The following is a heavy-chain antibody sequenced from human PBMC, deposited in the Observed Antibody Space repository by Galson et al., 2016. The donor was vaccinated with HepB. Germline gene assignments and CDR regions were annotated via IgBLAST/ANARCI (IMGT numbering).Heavy chain of an antibody. J-gene: IGHJ4*02. Sequence: PALVKPTQTLTLTCTFSGFSLSTSAMCVNWIRQPPGKALEWLALIDWDDDKYYSTSLKTRLTISKDTSKNQVVLTMTSLDPVDTATYYCARGRLTRASWYYFDYWGQGIMVTVSS. D-gene: IGHD6-13*01. V-gene: IGHV2-70*01. CDR1: GFSLSTSAMC. CDR2: IDWDDDK. CDR3: ARGRLTRASWYYFDY.